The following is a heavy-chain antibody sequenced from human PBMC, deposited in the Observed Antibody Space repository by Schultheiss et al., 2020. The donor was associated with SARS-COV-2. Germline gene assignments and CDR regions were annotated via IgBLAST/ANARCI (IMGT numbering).Heavy chain of an antibody. J-gene: IGHJ6*02. CDR2: IYSGGST. D-gene: IGHD1-26*01. V-gene: IGHV3-53*01. Sequence: GGSLRLSCAASGFTFSRYAMTWIRQAPGKGLEWVSVIYSGGSTYYADSVKGRFTISRDNSKNTLYLQMNSLRAEDTAVYYCARDQFAGIVPGGYGMDVWGQGTTVTVSS. CDR1: GFTFSRYA. CDR3: ARDQFAGIVPGGYGMDV.